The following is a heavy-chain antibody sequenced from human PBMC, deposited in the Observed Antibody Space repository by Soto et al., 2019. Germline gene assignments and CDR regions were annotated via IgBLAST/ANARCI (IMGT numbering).Heavy chain of an antibody. CDR1: GGSISSGGYY. Sequence: SETLSLTCTVSGGSISSGGYYWSWIRQHPGTGLEWIGHISYSGSTYYNTSLESRVTISVDTSRNQFSLIVNSVTAADTAVYYCAREKRDGHEAPFTFEHWGQGTLVTVSS. CDR2: ISYSGST. J-gene: IGHJ4*02. CDR3: AREKRDGHEAPFTFEH. V-gene: IGHV4-31*03.